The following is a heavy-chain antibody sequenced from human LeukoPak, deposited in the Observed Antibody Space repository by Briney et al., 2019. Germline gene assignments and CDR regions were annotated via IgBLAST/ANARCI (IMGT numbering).Heavy chain of an antibody. CDR2: INPSGGST. J-gene: IGHJ5*02. Sequence: ASVKVSCKASGYTFTSYYMHWVRQAPGQGLEWMGIINPSGGSTSYAQKFQGRVTMTRDTSTSTVYMELSSLRSEDTAVYYCARDSGSELSSGYCQFDPWGQGTLVTVSS. CDR3: ARDSGSELSSGYCQFDP. V-gene: IGHV1-46*01. CDR1: GYTFTSYY. D-gene: IGHD3-22*01.